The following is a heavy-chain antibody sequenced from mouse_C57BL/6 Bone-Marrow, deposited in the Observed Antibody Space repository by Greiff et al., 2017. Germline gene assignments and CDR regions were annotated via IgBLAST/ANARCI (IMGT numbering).Heavy chain of an antibody. CDR3: ASAGYYDWYFDV. J-gene: IGHJ1*03. D-gene: IGHD1-1*01. CDR2: IYIGNGYT. Sequence: VQLKQSGAELVRPGSSVKMSCKASGYTFTSYGINWVKQRPGQGLEWIGFIYIGNGYTEYNEKFKGKGTLTSDTSSSTAYMQLSSLTSEDSAIYCCASAGYYDWYFDVWGTGTTVTVSS. CDR1: GYTFTSYG. V-gene: IGHV1-58*01.